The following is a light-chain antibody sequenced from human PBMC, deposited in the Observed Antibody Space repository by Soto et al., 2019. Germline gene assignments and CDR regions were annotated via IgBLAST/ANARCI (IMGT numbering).Light chain of an antibody. CDR3: TSYSSSSTFYV. J-gene: IGLJ1*01. V-gene: IGLV2-14*01. CDR2: QVS. CDR1: SSDIGGYYY. Sequence: QPVLTQPASVSGSPGQSIIISCTGTSSDIGGYYYVSWYQHHPGRAPKLIIYQVSNRPSGVSNRFSGSKSGNTASLTISGLQAEDEADYYCTSYSSSSTFYVLGSGTKVTVL.